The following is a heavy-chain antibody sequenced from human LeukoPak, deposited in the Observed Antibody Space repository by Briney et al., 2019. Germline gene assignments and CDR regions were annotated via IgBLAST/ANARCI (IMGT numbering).Heavy chain of an antibody. D-gene: IGHD3-10*01. CDR3: ARGNRRLGYYGSGSRLPYDS. Sequence: SETLSLTCDVYGGSFRGYYWTWIRQSPGKGLEWLGEFTHLETTNYNPSLKSRVTVSVDTPKNQFSPSLTSVTAADTAVYFCARGNRRLGYYGSGSRLPYDSWGQGTLVTVSS. CDR1: GGSFRGYY. CDR2: FTHLETT. V-gene: IGHV4-34*01. J-gene: IGHJ5*02.